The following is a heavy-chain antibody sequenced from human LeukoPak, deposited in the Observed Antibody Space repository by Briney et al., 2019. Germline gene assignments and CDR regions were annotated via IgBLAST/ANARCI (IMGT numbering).Heavy chain of an antibody. CDR2: LRGDGET. CDR1: GFIFRNYA. D-gene: IGHD3-16*01. CDR3: AKASWVSNVDAVL. Sequence: GGXLRLSCXASGFIFRNYAMSWVRHGPARGLEWVSSLRGDGETFYADSVKGRFTLSRDDSRNTVYLQLNNLRVEDTAIYYCAKASWVSNVDAVLWGQGTLVTVSS. V-gene: IGHV3-23*01. J-gene: IGHJ4*02.